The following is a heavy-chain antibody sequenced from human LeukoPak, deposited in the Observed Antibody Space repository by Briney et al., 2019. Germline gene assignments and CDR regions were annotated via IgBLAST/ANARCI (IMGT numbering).Heavy chain of an antibody. D-gene: IGHD3-16*01. V-gene: IGHV1-2*02. CDR3: ATEYVRTHYFDW. CDR2: ISPNSGGT. J-gene: IGHJ4*02. Sequence: GASVKVSCKASGYSFTAYYIHWVRQAPGQGLEWMGWISPNSGGTDYAQKFLGRVTMTRDTSISTAYMELSSLTSDDTAVYYCATEYVRTHYFDWWGQGTLVTVSS. CDR1: GYSFTAYY.